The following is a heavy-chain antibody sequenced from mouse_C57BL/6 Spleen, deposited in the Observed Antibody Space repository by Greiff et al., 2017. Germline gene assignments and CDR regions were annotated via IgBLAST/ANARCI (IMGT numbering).Heavy chain of an antibody. CDR2: IDPSDSET. CDR1: GYTFTSYW. J-gene: IGHJ2*01. D-gene: IGHD1-1*01. Sequence: QVQLQQPGAELVRPGSSVKLSCKASGYTFTSYWMHWVKQRPIQGLEWIGNIDPSDSETHYNQKFKDKATLTVDKSSSTAYMQLSSLTSEDSAVYYCAILPYYYVSSSWGYWGQGTTLTVSS. CDR3: AILPYYYVSSSWGY. V-gene: IGHV1-52*01.